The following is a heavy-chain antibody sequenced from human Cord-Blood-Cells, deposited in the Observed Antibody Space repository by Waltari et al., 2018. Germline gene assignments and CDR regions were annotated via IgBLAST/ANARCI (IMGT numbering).Heavy chain of an antibody. D-gene: IGHD3-10*01. CDR1: GFTFDDYA. J-gene: IGHJ4*02. Sequence: EVQLVESGGGLVQPGRSLRLSCAASGFTFDDYAMHWVRQAPGKGLEWVSGISWNSGSIGYADSVKCRFTIARDNAKNSLYLQMNSLRAEDTALYYCAKDILGSYYYGSGSYFDYWGQGTLVTVSS. V-gene: IGHV3-9*01. CDR3: AKDILGSYYYGSGSYFDY. CDR2: ISWNSGSI.